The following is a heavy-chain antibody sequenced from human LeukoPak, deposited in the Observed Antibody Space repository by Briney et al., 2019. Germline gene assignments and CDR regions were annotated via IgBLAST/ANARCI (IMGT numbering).Heavy chain of an antibody. CDR1: GYTFTTYY. D-gene: IGHD3-22*01. CDR2: INPNGGGT. V-gene: IGHV1-46*01. Sequence: ASVKVSCKASGYTFTTYYMHWVRQAPGQGLEWMGIINPNGGGTTYAQKFQGRVTMTRDMSTSTVYMELSSLRSEDTAVYYCASLTDYYDSSGYDAFDIWGQGTMVTVSS. J-gene: IGHJ3*02. CDR3: ASLTDYYDSSGYDAFDI.